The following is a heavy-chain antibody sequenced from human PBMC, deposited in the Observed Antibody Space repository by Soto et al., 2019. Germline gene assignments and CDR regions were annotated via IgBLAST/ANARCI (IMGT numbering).Heavy chain of an antibody. Sequence: QVQLVQSGAEVKKPGSSVKVSCKTSGGSFSKYSISWLRQAPGQGLEWMGGIIPISVTRHYAQRFQGRVTITADDLTTTSYMEVSSLKFEDTAVYYCAASRWIQLWTADFWGQGTRVTVSS. CDR1: GGSFSKYS. V-gene: IGHV1-69*01. J-gene: IGHJ4*02. CDR2: IIPISVTR. D-gene: IGHD5-18*01. CDR3: AASRWIQLWTADF.